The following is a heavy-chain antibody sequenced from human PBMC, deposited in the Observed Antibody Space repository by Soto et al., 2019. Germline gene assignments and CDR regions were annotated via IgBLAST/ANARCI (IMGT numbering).Heavy chain of an antibody. J-gene: IGHJ4*02. D-gene: IGHD6-13*01. CDR3: ARDSGYSSSWFDY. CDR2: INPNSGGT. V-gene: IGHV1-2*04. CDR1: GYTFTGYY. Sequence: ASVKVSCKASGYTFTGYYMHWVRQAPGQGLEWMGWINPNSGGTNYAQKFQGWVTMTRDTSISTAYMELSRLRSDDTAVYYCARDSGYSSSWFDYWGQGTLVTVS.